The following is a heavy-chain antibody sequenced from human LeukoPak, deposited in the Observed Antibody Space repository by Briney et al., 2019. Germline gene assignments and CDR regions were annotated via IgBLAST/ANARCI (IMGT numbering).Heavy chain of an antibody. Sequence: GRSLSLSCAASGFTFSSYAMHWVRQAPGKGLEWVAVISYDGSNKYYADSVKGRFTISRDNSKNTLYLQMNSLRAEDTAVYYCAKERPSSGYFDYFDYWGQGTLVTVSS. CDR2: ISYDGSNK. D-gene: IGHD3-22*01. V-gene: IGHV3-30*04. CDR1: GFTFSSYA. CDR3: AKERPSSGYFDYFDY. J-gene: IGHJ4*02.